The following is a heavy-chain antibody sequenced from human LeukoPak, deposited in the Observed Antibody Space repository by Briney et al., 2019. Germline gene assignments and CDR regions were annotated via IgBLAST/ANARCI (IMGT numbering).Heavy chain of an antibody. V-gene: IGHV4-34*01. D-gene: IGHD4-17*01. CDR2: INHSGST. CDR3: ARHGNGEDFDY. Sequence: SETLSLTCAVYGGSFSGYYWSWIRQPPGKGLEWIGEINHSGSTYYNPSLKSRVTISVDTSKNQFSLKLSSVTAADTAVYYCARHGNGEDFDYWGQGTLVTVSS. CDR1: GGSFSGYY. J-gene: IGHJ4*02.